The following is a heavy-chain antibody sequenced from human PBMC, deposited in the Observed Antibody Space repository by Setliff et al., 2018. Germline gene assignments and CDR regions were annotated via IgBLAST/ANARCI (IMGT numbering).Heavy chain of an antibody. J-gene: IGHJ4*02. V-gene: IGHV4-61*02. CDR1: GGSISRGSYD. CDR2: IYTSGST. D-gene: IGHD5-18*01. CDR3: ARGGYSYGLGGFPLDY. Sequence: PSETLSLTCTVSGGSISRGSYDWSWIRQPAGKGLEWIGRIYTSGSTNYNPSLKSRVTISVDTSKNQFSLKLNSVTAADTAVCYCARGGYSYGLGGFPLDYWGQGTLVTVSS.